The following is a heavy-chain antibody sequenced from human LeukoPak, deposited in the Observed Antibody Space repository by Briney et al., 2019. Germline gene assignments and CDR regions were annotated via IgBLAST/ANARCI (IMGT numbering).Heavy chain of an antibody. CDR1: GFIFNNYW. CDR3: ARRGYSYGYFDY. CDR2: MKQDGSEN. V-gene: IGHV3-7*01. Sequence: GGSLRLSCATSGFIFNNYWMTWVRQAPGKGLEWVATMKQDGSENYYVDSVKGRFTISRDNVKNSLYLQMNSLTAEDTAVYYCARRGYSYGYFDYWGQGTLVTVSS. D-gene: IGHD5-18*01. J-gene: IGHJ4*02.